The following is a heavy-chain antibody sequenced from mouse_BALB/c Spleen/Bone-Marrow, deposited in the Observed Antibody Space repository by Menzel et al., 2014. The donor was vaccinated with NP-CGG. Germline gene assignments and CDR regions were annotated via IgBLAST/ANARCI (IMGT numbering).Heavy chain of an antibody. CDR3: VRREYDNYGGLAY. CDR2: IRSKSNNYAT. J-gene: IGHJ3*01. Sequence: VQLKESGGGLVQPKGSLKLSCAASGFTFNTHAMNWVRQVPGKGLEWVARIRSKSNNYATYYADSVKDRFTIFRDDSQSMLYLQMNNLKTEDTAMYYCVRREYDNYGGLAYWGQGTLVTVSA. V-gene: IGHV10-1*02. CDR1: GFTFNTHA. D-gene: IGHD2-1*01.